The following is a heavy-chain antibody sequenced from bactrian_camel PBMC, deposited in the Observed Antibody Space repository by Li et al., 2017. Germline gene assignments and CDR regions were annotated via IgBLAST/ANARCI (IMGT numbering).Heavy chain of an antibody. D-gene: IGHD3*01. CDR2: INSPTGGGAT. CDR1: GFTSSNYA. Sequence: VQLVESGGGFVQPGGSLRLSCASAGFTSSNYAMTWVRQAPGKGLEWVSSINSPTGGGATFYADSVKGRFTISRDNAKNTAYLQLNGLKTEDMAMYYCAKEGQSTELSPHPSYSNDYGGEFGNWGQGTQVTVS. CDR3: AKEGQSTELSPHPSYSNDYGGEFGN. V-gene: IGHV3S40*01. J-gene: IGHJ6*01.